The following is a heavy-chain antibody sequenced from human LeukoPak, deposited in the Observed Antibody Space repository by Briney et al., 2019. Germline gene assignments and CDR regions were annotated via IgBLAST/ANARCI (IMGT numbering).Heavy chain of an antibody. V-gene: IGHV3-21*01. CDR1: GFTFSSYS. Sequence: GGSLRLSCAASGFTFSSYSMNWVRQAPGKGLEWVSSISSSSSYIYYADSVKGRFTISRDNAKNSLYLQMNSLRVEDTAVYYCARDRLRFLEWFTTPDAFDIWGQGTMVTVSS. J-gene: IGHJ3*02. D-gene: IGHD3-3*01. CDR3: ARDRLRFLEWFTTPDAFDI. CDR2: ISSSSSYI.